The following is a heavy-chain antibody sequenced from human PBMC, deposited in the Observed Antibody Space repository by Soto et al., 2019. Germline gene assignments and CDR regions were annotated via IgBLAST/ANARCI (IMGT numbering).Heavy chain of an antibody. J-gene: IGHJ4*02. CDR2: INAGNGNT. CDR3: ARGPGGPDGPGDY. D-gene: IGHD2-15*01. CDR1: GYTFTSYA. Sequence: QVQLVQSGAEVKKPGASVKVSCKASGYTFTSYAMLWVRQAPGQRLEWMGWINAGNGNTKYSQTFQGRVTITRDTSASTAYMELSSLRSEDTAVYYCARGPGGPDGPGDYWGQGTLVTVSS. V-gene: IGHV1-3*01.